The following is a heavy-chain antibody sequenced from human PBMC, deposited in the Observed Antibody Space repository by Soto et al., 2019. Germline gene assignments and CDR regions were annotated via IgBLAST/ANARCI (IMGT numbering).Heavy chain of an antibody. CDR1: GFSLSTSGVG. Sequence: GPTLVNPTQTLTLTCTFSGFSLSTSGVGVGWIRQPPGKALEWLALIYWNDDKRYSPSLKSRLTITKDTSKNQVVLTMTNMDPVDTATYYCAHSPYDFWRGYYGGYFDYWGQGTLVTVSS. CDR2: IYWNDDK. J-gene: IGHJ4*02. D-gene: IGHD3-3*01. CDR3: AHSPYDFWRGYYGGYFDY. V-gene: IGHV2-5*01.